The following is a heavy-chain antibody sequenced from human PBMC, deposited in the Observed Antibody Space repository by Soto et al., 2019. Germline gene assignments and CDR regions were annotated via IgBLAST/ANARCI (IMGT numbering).Heavy chain of an antibody. CDR1: GGSVSSGSYY. J-gene: IGHJ6*02. CDR3: ATPLDYGASETTNSMDN. Sequence: SETLSLTCTVSGGSVSSGSYYWSWIRQPPGKGLEWIGYIYYSGSTNYNPSLKSRVTISVDTSKNQCSLKLSSVTAADTAVYYCATPLDYGASETTNSMDNWGQGTTVTVSS. D-gene: IGHD4-17*01. V-gene: IGHV4-61*01. CDR2: IYYSGST.